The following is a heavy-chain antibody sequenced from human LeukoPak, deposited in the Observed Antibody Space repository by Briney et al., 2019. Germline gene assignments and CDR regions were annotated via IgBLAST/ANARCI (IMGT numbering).Heavy chain of an antibody. J-gene: IGHJ5*02. V-gene: IGHV4-34*01. CDR3: ARAGIVVVPAADNWFDP. D-gene: IGHD2-2*01. Sequence: KASETLSLTCAVYGGSFSGYYWSWIRQPPGKGLGWIGEINHSGSTNYNPSLKSRVTISVDTSKNQFSLKLSSVTAADTAVYYCARAGIVVVPAADNWFDPWGQGTLVTVSS. CDR1: GGSFSGYY. CDR2: INHSGST.